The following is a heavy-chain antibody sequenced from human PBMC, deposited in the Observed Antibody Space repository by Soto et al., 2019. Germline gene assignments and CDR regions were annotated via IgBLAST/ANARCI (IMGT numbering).Heavy chain of an antibody. CDR2: ITGSGGRA. V-gene: IGHV3-23*01. J-gene: IGHJ6*01. Sequence: HPWGSLRLACASSGFTFSNFVMSWVRHIPGKGLHWVSGITGSGGRAYYADSVKGRFTISRDNSRNTLYLQLSRLGAEDTAMYNCAVHLGQNYYTMDVWGQGTPVTVSS. CDR1: GFTFSNFV. CDR3: AVHLGQNYYTMDV.